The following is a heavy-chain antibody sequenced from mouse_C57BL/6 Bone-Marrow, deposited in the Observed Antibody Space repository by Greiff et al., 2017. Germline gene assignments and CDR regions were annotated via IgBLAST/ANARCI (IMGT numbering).Heavy chain of an antibody. D-gene: IGHD4-1*01. J-gene: IGHJ2*01. Sequence: DVKLVESGGGLVQPGRSLRLSCATSGFTFSDFYMEWVRQAPGKGLEWIAASRNKANDYTTEYSASVKGRFIVSRDTSQSILYLQMNALRAEDTAIYYCARDLGRGYFDYWGQGTTLTVSS. V-gene: IGHV7-1*01. CDR1: GFTFSDFY. CDR2: SRNKANDYTT. CDR3: ARDLGRGYFDY.